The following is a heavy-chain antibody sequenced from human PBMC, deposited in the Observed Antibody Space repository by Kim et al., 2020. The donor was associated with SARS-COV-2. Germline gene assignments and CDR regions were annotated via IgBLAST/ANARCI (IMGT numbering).Heavy chain of an antibody. CDR3: AKEGYDFWSGYYTLDY. V-gene: IGHV3-30*18. CDR2: ISYDGSNK. D-gene: IGHD3-3*01. J-gene: IGHJ4*02. Sequence: GGSLRLSCAASGFTFSSYGMHWVRQAPGKGLEWVAVISYDGSNKYYADSVKGRFTISRDNSKNTLYLQMNSLRAGDTAVYYCAKEGYDFWSGYYTLDYWGQGTLVTVSS. CDR1: GFTFSSYG.